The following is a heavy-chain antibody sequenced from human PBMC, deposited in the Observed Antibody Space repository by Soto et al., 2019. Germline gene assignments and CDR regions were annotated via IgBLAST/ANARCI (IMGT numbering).Heavy chain of an antibody. CDR3: ATDTWFGEFGDY. V-gene: IGHV3-23*01. J-gene: IGHJ4*02. CDR1: GFTFSSYA. CDR2: ISGTSGGT. Sequence: EVRLLESGGALVQPGGSLRLSCAASGFTFSSYAMSWVRQAPGKGLQWVSVISGTSGGTYYADSVKGRFTISRDNSKTTVYLQMNSLRVEDTAIYYCATDTWFGEFGDYWGQGTLVTVYS. D-gene: IGHD3-10*01.